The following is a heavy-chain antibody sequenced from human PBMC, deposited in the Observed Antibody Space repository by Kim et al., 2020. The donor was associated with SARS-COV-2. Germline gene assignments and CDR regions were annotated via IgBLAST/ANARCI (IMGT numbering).Heavy chain of an antibody. CDR1: GYTFTSYA. D-gene: IGHD3-9*01. J-gene: IGHJ6*03. CDR3: ARDSYYDIFRYYYYYMDV. Sequence: ASVKVSCKASGYTFTSYAMHWARQAPGQRLEWMGWINAGNGNTKYSQKFQGRVTITRDTSASTAYMELSSLRSEDTAVYYCARDSYYDIFRYYYYYMDVWGKGTTVTVSS. V-gene: IGHV1-3*01. CDR2: INAGNGNT.